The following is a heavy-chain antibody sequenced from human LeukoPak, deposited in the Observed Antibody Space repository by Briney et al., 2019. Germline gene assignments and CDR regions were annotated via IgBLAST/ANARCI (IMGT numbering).Heavy chain of an antibody. CDR2: IYYSGST. V-gene: IGHV4-61*08. J-gene: IGHJ4*02. D-gene: IGHD2-21*01. CDR3: ARRGGAGRSFDY. CDR1: GASVSSSGYY. Sequence: SETLSLTCTVSGASVSSSGYYWSWIRQPPGKGLEWIGNIYYSGSTNYNPSLKSRVTISVDTSKNQFSLKVNSVTAADTAVYYCARRGGAGRSFDYWGQGTLVTVSS.